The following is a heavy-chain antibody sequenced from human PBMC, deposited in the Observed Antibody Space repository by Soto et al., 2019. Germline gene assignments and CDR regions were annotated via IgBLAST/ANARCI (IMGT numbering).Heavy chain of an antibody. J-gene: IGHJ4*02. CDR3: ARDELPYSYGSLPFF. Sequence: GGSLRLSCGASGCDWSNYGMNWVRQAPGKGLQWVSYISSAGDKIYYADSVKGRFTISRDNAKNSLYLQMNSLSAEDTAVYYCARDELPYSYGSLPFFWGQGTQVTVSS. CDR1: GCDWSNYG. V-gene: IGHV3-48*01. CDR2: ISSAGDKI. D-gene: IGHD5-18*01.